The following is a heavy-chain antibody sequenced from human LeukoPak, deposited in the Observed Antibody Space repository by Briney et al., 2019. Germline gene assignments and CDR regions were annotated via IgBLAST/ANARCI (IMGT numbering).Heavy chain of an antibody. Sequence: SETLTLTCAVYGGSFSGYYWSWIRQPPGKGLEWIGEINHSGSTNYNPSLKSRVTISVDTSKNQFSLKLSSVTAADTAVYYCARLRSGLLRYFDWSKLYYFDYWGQGTLVTVSS. CDR1: GGSFSGYY. D-gene: IGHD3-9*01. CDR2: INHSGST. J-gene: IGHJ4*02. CDR3: ARLRSGLLRYFDWSKLYYFDY. V-gene: IGHV4-34*01.